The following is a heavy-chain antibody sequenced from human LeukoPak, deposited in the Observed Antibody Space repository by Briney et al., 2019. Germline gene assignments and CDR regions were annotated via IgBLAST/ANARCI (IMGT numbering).Heavy chain of an antibody. CDR2: IYHSGST. CDR3: ARFTPQGYGWGGYNRFDP. D-gene: IGHD3-16*01. V-gene: IGHV4-38-2*02. Sequence: SETLSLTCTVSGYSISSGYYWGWIRQPPGKGLEWIGSIYHSGSTYYNPSLKSRVTISLDTSKNQFSLNLTSVTAADTAVYYCARFTPQGYGWGGYNRFDPWGQGTLVTVSS. CDR1: GYSISSGYY. J-gene: IGHJ5*02.